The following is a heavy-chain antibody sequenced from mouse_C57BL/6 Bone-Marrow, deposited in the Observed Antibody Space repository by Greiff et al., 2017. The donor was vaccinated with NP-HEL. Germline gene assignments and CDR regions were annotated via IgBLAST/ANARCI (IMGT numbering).Heavy chain of an antibody. J-gene: IGHJ3*01. D-gene: IGHD2-3*01. V-gene: IGHV5-9*01. CDR3: AEGDGYYPAWFAY. Sequence: EVQRVESGGGLVKPGGSLKLSCAASGFTFTSYTMSWVRQTPEKRLEWVATISGGGGNTYYPDSVKGRFTISRDNAKNTLYLQMSSLRSEDTALYYCAEGDGYYPAWFAYWGQGTLVTVSA. CDR2: ISGGGGNT. CDR1: GFTFTSYT.